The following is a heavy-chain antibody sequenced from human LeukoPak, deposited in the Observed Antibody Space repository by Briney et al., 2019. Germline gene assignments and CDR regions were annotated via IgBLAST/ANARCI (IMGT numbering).Heavy chain of an antibody. CDR1: GFSFSRYG. D-gene: IGHD5-18*01. CDR3: AKDKYPDTAMVMSYFDY. Sequence: GGSLRLSCAASGFSFSRYGMHWVRQAPGKGLEWVAFLRYDGNYKYYADSVKGRFTISRDNSKNTLFLQLNSLRAEDTALYYCAKDKYPDTAMVMSYFDYWGQGTLVTVSS. CDR2: LRYDGNYK. V-gene: IGHV3-30*02. J-gene: IGHJ4*02.